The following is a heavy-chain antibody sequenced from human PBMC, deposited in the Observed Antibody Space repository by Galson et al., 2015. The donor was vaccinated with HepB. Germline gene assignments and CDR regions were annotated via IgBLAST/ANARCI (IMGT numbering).Heavy chain of an antibody. Sequence: ETLSLTCTVSGGSISSYYWSWIRQPPGKGLERIGYIYYSGSTNYNPSLKSRVTISVDTSKNQFSLKLSSVTAADTAVYYCARAFTVYGLFEPRYYFDYWGQGTLVTVSS. D-gene: IGHD2-8*01. CDR2: IYYSGST. CDR1: GGSISSYY. V-gene: IGHV4-59*01. J-gene: IGHJ4*02. CDR3: ARAFTVYGLFEPRYYFDY.